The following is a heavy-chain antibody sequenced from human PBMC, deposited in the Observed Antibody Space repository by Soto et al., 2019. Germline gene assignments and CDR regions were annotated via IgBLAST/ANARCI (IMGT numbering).Heavy chain of an antibody. CDR2: INSDGSVS. D-gene: IGHD2-15*01. J-gene: IGHJ6*03. CDR3: ARGDCVGGTCYSLAGSFYYYMDV. CDR1: GFTFSNYW. V-gene: IGHV3-74*01. Sequence: EVQLVESGGGLVQPGGSLRLSCVASGFTFSNYWMYWVRQAPGEGLVWVSRINSDGSVSSYADSVKGRLTISRDNVKNTLYLQMDSLRAEDTAVYYCARGDCVGGTCYSLAGSFYYYMDVWGKGTTVTVCS.